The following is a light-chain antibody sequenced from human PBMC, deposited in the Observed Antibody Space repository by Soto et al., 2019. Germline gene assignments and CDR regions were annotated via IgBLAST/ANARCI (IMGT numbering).Light chain of an antibody. V-gene: IGKV3-20*01. Sequence: IVITQSPATLSLSPGERATLSCRASQSVSSSYLAWYQQKPGQAPRLLIYGASSRATGIPDRFSGSGSGTDFTLTISRLEPEDFAVYYCQQYGSSRITFGQGTRLEIK. J-gene: IGKJ5*01. CDR2: GAS. CDR1: QSVSSSY. CDR3: QQYGSSRIT.